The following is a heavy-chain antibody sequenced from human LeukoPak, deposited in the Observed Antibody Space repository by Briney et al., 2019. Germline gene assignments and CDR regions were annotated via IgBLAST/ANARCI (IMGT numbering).Heavy chain of an antibody. CDR2: IDPSDSET. D-gene: IGHD7-27*01. V-gene: IGHV5-51*01. CDR1: GYSFTSYW. CDR3: ARQAAMGRSGDY. J-gene: IGHJ4*02. Sequence: GESLKISCKASGYSFTSYWIGWVRQMPGKGLEWMGIIDPSDSETRYTPSFQGQITISADKSLSTAYLQWSSLKASDTATYYCARQAAMGRSGDYWGQGTLVTVS.